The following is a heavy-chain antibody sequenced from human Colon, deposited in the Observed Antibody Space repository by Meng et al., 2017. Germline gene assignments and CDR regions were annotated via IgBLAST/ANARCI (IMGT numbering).Heavy chain of an antibody. CDR1: VGSISSSNW. CDR2: IYHSGRT. D-gene: IGHD6-19*01. Sequence: GQLTKSGSGLVNAARTLSLSCAVCVGSISSSNWWSWVHQPPGKGLEWIGEIYHSGRTNYNPSLQRRVTISVDKSKNQFSLKLSSVTAADTAVYYCASLPPPGKQWLVTDYWGQGTLVTVSS. V-gene: IGHV4-4*02. CDR3: ASLPPPGKQWLVTDY. J-gene: IGHJ4*02.